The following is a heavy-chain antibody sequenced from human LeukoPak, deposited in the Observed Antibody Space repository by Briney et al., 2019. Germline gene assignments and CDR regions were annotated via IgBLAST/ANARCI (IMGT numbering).Heavy chain of an antibody. D-gene: IGHD2-2*01. J-gene: IGHJ4*02. Sequence: GGSLRLSCAASGFTFSSYGMHWVRQAPGKGLEWVAVISYDGSNKYYADSVKGRFTISRDISTDTLWLQMDSLRTEDTAVYYCAKGPLRGTAAAIDYWGQGTLVTVSS. CDR1: GFTFSSYG. CDR3: AKGPLRGTAAAIDY. V-gene: IGHV3-30*18. CDR2: ISYDGSNK.